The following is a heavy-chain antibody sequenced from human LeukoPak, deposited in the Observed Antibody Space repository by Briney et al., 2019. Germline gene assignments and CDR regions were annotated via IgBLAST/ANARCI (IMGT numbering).Heavy chain of an antibody. CDR3: AKDQYQLLYET. D-gene: IGHD2-2*02. CDR2: ISGSGGST. Sequence: GGSLRLSCAASGFTFSSYAMSWVRQAPGKGLEWVSAISGSGGSTYYADSVKGRFTISRDSSKNTLYLQMNSLRAEDTAVYYCAKDQYQLLYETWGQGTLVTVSS. CDR1: GFTFSSYA. V-gene: IGHV3-23*01. J-gene: IGHJ5*02.